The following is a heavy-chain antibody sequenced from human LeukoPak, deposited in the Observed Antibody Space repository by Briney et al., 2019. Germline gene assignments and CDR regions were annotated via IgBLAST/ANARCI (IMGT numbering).Heavy chain of an antibody. Sequence: PGESLRLSCAASGFTVSTNYMNWVRQAPGKGLEWVSIIYSGDRTDYADSLKGRFTISRDTSKNTLYLQMSSLRAEDTAVYYCARDVRKQGLWSWGQGTLVTVSS. D-gene: IGHD3-10*01. CDR2: IYSGDRT. J-gene: IGHJ4*02. CDR3: ARDVRKQGLWS. CDR1: GFTVSTNY. V-gene: IGHV3-66*01.